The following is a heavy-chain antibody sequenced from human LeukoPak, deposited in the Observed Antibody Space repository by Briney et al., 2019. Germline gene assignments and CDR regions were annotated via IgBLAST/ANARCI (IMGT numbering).Heavy chain of an antibody. J-gene: IGHJ1*01. CDR2: IRNDGSNE. D-gene: IGHD1-26*01. CDR3: ARPPSGSYYDFQH. Sequence: GGSLRLSCAASGFTFSNYGMHWVRQAPGKGLEWVAYIRNDGSNEYYADSVKGRFTISRDNSKHTLYLQMNSLRAEDTAVYYCARPPSGSYYDFQHWGQGTLVTVSS. CDR1: GFTFSNYG. V-gene: IGHV3-30*02.